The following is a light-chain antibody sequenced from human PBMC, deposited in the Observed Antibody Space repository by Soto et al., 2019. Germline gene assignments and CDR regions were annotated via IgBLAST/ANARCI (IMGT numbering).Light chain of an antibody. Sequence: IVLAHTSGSTRFSPVQSTSVSCXXXQSVTKNNLNWYQQKPGQAPRLLIYGASIRATGIPDRFSGSGSETDFTLTISRPEPEDFALYYCQQYGSSAPITFGQGTRLEIK. V-gene: IGKV3-20*01. J-gene: IGKJ5*01. CDR2: GAS. CDR3: QQYGSSAPIT. CDR1: QSVTKNN.